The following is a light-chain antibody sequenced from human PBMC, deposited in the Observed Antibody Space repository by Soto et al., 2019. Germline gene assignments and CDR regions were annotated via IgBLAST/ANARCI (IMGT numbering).Light chain of an antibody. CDR3: QQMYSIPIT. CDR2: HAS. Sequence: DIQMTQSPSTLSASIGDTVTVACRASQGISNWLAWYQQKTGKAPKLLIFHASSLESGVPSRFSGSGAGTHFTLTISSVQPEDVATYYCQQMYSIPITFGQGTRLEIK. V-gene: IGKV1-5*01. J-gene: IGKJ5*01. CDR1: QGISNW.